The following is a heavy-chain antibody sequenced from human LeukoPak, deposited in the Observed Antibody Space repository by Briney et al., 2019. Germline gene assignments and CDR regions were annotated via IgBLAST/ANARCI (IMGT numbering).Heavy chain of an antibody. CDR3: ASATDTAMVSRTPTAYYYGMDV. D-gene: IGHD5-18*01. CDR2: VYYSGST. Sequence: SETLSLTCTVSVGSISSYYWSWIRQPPGKGLEWIGYVYYSGSTNYNPSLKSRITISVDTSKNQFSLKLSSVTAADTAVYYCASATDTAMVSRTPTAYYYGMDVWGQGTTVTVSS. V-gene: IGHV4-59*01. J-gene: IGHJ6*02. CDR1: VGSISSYY.